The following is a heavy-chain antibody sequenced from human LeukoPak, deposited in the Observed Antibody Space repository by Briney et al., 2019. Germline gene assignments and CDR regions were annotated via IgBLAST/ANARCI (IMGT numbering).Heavy chain of an antibody. J-gene: IGHJ4*02. CDR3: ARDIYSIAE. Sequence: PGGSLRLSCAASGFTFSGYWIHWVRQAPGKGLVWVSLIHSDGGTTYYADSVKGRFTMSRDNAKNMLYLQMNSLRVEDTAVYYCARDIYSIAEWGQGTLVTVSS. D-gene: IGHD3-3*02. CDR1: GFTFSGYW. V-gene: IGHV3-74*01. CDR2: IHSDGGTT.